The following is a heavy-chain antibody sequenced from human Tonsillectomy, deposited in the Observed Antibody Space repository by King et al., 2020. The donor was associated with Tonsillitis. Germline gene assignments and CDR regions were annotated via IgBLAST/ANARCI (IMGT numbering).Heavy chain of an antibody. CDR3: ARIGGGLQPFDY. CDR2: IDWDDDK. CDR1: GFSLSTSGMC. J-gene: IGHJ4*02. V-gene: IGHV2-70*11. D-gene: IGHD5-24*01. Sequence: TLKESGPALVKPPQTLTLTCTFSGFSLSTSGMCVSWIRQPPGKALEWLARIDWDDDKYYSTSLKTRLTISKDTSKNQVVLTMTNMDPVDTATYYCARIGGGLQPFDYWGQGTLVTVSS.